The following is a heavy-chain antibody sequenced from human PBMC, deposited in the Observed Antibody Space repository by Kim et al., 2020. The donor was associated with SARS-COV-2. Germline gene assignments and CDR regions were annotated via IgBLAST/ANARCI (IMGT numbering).Heavy chain of an antibody. CDR2: INHSGST. J-gene: IGHJ4*02. V-gene: IGHV4-34*01. D-gene: IGHD1-26*01. Sequence: SETLSLTCAVYGGSFSGYYWSWIRQPPGKGLEWIGEINHSGSTNYNPSLKSRVTISVDTSKNQFSLKLSSVTAADTAVYYCARASGSYYWAFDYWGQGTLVTVSS. CDR1: GGSFSGYY. CDR3: ARASGSYYWAFDY.